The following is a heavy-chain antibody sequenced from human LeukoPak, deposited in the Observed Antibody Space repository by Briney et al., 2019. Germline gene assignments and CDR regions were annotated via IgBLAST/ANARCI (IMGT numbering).Heavy chain of an antibody. CDR2: ISGNGGRT. Sequence: PGGSLRLSCAASGLTFSSYTMSWVRQTPGKGLEWVSGISGNGGRTNYADSVEGRFTISKDNAKNSLYLQMNSLRAEDTALYHCARNNGMDVWGQGTTVIVSS. J-gene: IGHJ6*02. V-gene: IGHV3-23*01. CDR3: ARNNGMDV. CDR1: GLTFSSYT.